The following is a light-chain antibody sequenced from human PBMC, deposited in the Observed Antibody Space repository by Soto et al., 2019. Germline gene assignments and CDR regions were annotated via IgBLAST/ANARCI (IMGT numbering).Light chain of an antibody. CDR2: KND. Sequence: QSVLTQPPSASATPGQRVTISCSGSSSNIGSNDVDWYQQLPRTAPTLLLYKNDQRPSGVPDRFSGSRSGTSASLAISGLRSEDAADYYCAAWHDSVRDRMFGGGTKVTVL. J-gene: IGLJ3*02. V-gene: IGLV1-47*01. CDR1: SSNIGSND. CDR3: AAWHDSVRDRM.